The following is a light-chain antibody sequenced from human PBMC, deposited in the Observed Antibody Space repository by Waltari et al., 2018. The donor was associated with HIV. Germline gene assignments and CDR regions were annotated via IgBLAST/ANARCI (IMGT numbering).Light chain of an antibody. J-gene: IGLJ2*01. CDR3: SSYAGINTYVL. CDR2: EVY. V-gene: IGLV2-8*01. Sequence: QSALTQPPSASGSPGQSVTISCNGTSSDVGGNNYVSWYQQYPGKAPRLMIYEVYKRPSGVPHRFSGSKSGNTASLTVSGLQAEDEANYYGSSYAGINTYVLFGGGTKLTVL. CDR1: SSDVGGNNY.